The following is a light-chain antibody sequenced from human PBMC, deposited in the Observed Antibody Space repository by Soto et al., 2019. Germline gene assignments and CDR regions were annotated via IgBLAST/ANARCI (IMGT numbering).Light chain of an antibody. CDR1: QSMSIY. V-gene: IGKV1-39*01. Sequence: DIQMTQSPSSLSASVGDRVTITCRTSQSMSIYLNWYQHKPGMAPKLLIYGASTLQSGVPSRFSGSGSGTDFTLTISSLQPEDFAIYYCQQSYSIPWTFGQGTKV. CDR3: QQSYSIPWT. J-gene: IGKJ1*01. CDR2: GAS.